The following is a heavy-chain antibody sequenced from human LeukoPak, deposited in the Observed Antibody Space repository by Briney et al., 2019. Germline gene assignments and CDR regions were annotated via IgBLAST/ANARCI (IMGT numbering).Heavy chain of an antibody. Sequence: GASVKVSCKASGYTFTSYYMHWVRQAPGQGLEWMGIINPSGGSTSYAQNFQGRVTMTRDTSTSTVYMELSSLRSEDTAVYYCARDRGSYYDSSGYSDYWGQGTLVTVSS. V-gene: IGHV1-46*01. CDR1: GYTFTSYY. CDR2: INPSGGST. D-gene: IGHD3-22*01. CDR3: ARDRGSYYDSSGYSDY. J-gene: IGHJ4*02.